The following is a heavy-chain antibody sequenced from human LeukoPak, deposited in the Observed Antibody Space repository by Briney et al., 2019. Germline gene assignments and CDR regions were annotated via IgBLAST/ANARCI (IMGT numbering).Heavy chain of an antibody. CDR1: GFTLSSYS. Sequence: PGGSLRLSCAASGFTLSSYSMNWVRQAPGKGLEWVSSISSSSSYIYYADSVKGRFTISRDNAKNSLYLQMNSLRAEDTAVYYCARTTPRDGYSLFDYWGQGTLVTVSS. J-gene: IGHJ4*02. D-gene: IGHD5-24*01. CDR3: ARTTPRDGYSLFDY. V-gene: IGHV3-21*01. CDR2: ISSSSSYI.